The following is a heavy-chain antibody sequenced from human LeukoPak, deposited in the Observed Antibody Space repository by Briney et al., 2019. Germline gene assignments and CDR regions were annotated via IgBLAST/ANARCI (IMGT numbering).Heavy chain of an antibody. V-gene: IGHV4-34*01. CDR3: AREDAGYSSSWYPSGFDY. J-gene: IGHJ4*02. CDR2: INHSGST. Sequence: SETLSLTCAVYGGSFSGYYWSWMRQPPGKGLEWIGEINHSGSTNYNPSLKSRVTISVDTSKNQFSLKLSSVTAADTAVYYCAREDAGYSSSWYPSGFDYWGQGTLVTVSS. D-gene: IGHD6-13*01. CDR1: GGSFSGYY.